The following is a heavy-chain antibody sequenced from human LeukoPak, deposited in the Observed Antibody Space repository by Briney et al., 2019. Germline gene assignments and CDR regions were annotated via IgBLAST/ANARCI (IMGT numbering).Heavy chain of an antibody. CDR1: GFTFSGYW. Sequence: PGGSLRLSCAASGFTFSGYWMSWVRQAPGKGLEWVANIKQDGSNKYYVDSVKGRFTISRNNAKNSLYLQMNSLRAEDTAMYYCTRDRGHFDYWGQGTLVTVSS. CDR2: IKQDGSNK. J-gene: IGHJ4*02. V-gene: IGHV3-7*05. CDR3: TRDRGHFDY. D-gene: IGHD5-12*01.